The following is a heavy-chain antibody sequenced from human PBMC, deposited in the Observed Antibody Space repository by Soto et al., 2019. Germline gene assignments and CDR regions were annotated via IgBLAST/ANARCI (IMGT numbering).Heavy chain of an antibody. CDR1: GGSFSGYY. J-gene: IGHJ4*02. D-gene: IGHD1-7*01. CDR3: ARRRNYDTGLEY. V-gene: IGHV4-34*01. Sequence: SETLSLTCAVYGGSFSGYYWSWIRQPPGKGLEWIGEINHSGSTNYNPSLKSRVTISVDTSKNQFSLKLSSVTAADTAVYYCARRRNYDTGLEYWGQGTLVTVSS. CDR2: INHSGST.